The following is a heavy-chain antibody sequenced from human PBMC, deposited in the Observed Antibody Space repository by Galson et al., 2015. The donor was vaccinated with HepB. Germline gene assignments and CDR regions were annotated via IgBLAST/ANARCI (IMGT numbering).Heavy chain of an antibody. Sequence: SLRLSCAASGLTFGDYGMSWFRQAPGKGLQWVAFIRSKAYGGTTDYAASVKGRFTISRDDSKRIAYLQMNSLKIEDTAVYYCTRGLWSGPTMTQQFRSYYYYGMDVWGQGTTVTVSS. CDR2: IRSKAYGGTT. CDR1: GLTFGDYG. D-gene: IGHD3-10*02. V-gene: IGHV3-49*03. CDR3: TRGLWSGPTMTQQFRSYYYYGMDV. J-gene: IGHJ6*02.